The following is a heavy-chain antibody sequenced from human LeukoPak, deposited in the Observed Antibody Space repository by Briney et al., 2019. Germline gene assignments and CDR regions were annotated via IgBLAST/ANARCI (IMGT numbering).Heavy chain of an antibody. J-gene: IGHJ4*02. CDR3: AKELYDMSLPYFDY. D-gene: IGHD3-9*01. Sequence: GGSLRLSCAASAFTFSSYSMNWVRQAPGKGLEWVSFISTSSSYIHYADSVKGRFTISRDNSKNTLYLQMNSLRAEDTAVYYCAKELYDMSLPYFDYWGQGTLVTVSS. CDR1: AFTFSSYS. CDR2: ISTSSSYI. V-gene: IGHV3-21*04.